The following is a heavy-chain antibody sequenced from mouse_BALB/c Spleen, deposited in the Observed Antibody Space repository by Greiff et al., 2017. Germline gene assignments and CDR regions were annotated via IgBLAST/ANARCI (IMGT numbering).Heavy chain of an antibody. CDR2: INPSSGYT. V-gene: IGHV1-4*02. CDR3: ARLSYDYDPGPY. Sequence: QVQLKQSAAELARPGASVKMSCKASGYTFTSYTMHWVKQRPGQGLEWIGYINPSSGYTEYNQKFKDKTTLTADKSSSTAYMQLSSLTSEDSAVYYCARLSYDYDPGPYWGQGTLVTVSA. CDR1: GYTFTSYT. D-gene: IGHD2-4*01. J-gene: IGHJ3*01.